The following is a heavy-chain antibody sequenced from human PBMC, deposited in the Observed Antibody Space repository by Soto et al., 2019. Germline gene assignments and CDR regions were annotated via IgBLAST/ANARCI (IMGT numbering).Heavy chain of an antibody. V-gene: IGHV4-31*03. CDR3: ASAIVSGGSCYFDY. J-gene: IGHJ4*02. D-gene: IGHD2-15*01. Sequence: SETLSLTCTVSGGSISSGGYYWSWIRQHPGKGLEWIGHIYYSGSTYYNPSLKSRVTISVDTSKNQFSLKLSSVTAADTAVYYCASAIVSGGSCYFDYWGQGTLVTVSS. CDR1: GGSISSGGYY. CDR2: IYYSGST.